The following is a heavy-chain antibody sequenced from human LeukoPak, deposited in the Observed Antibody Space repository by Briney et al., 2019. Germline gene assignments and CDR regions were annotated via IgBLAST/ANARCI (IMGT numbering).Heavy chain of an antibody. CDR3: ARDFSDYGSGSFDY. D-gene: IGHD3-10*01. Sequence: SETLSLTCAVYGGSISSYYWSWIRQPAGKGLEWIGRFYTSGSTNYNPSLKSRVTMSVDTSKKQFSLKLTSVTAADTAVYYCARDFSDYGSGSFDYWGQGTLVTVSS. J-gene: IGHJ4*02. CDR1: GGSISSYY. CDR2: FYTSGST. V-gene: IGHV4-4*07.